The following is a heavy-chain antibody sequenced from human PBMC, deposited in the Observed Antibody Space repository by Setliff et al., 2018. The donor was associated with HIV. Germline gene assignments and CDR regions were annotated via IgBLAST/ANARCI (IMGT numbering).Heavy chain of an antibody. CDR1: GFTFSSYG. CDR3: AKNFYSSPWSPLDY. V-gene: IGHV3-30*02. D-gene: IGHD6-19*01. Sequence: GSLRLSCAASGFTFSSYGMHWVRQAPGKGLEWVAFIRYDGTYKYYADSLKGRFTISRDNSKNTLFLQMNSLRTEDTAVYYCAKNFYSSPWSPLDYWGQGTLVTVS. J-gene: IGHJ4*02. CDR2: IRYDGTYK.